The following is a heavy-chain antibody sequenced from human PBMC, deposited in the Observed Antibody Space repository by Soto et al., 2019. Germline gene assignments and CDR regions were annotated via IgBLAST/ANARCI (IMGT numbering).Heavy chain of an antibody. V-gene: IGHV3-30*18. D-gene: IGHD3-10*01. Sequence: QVQLVESGGGVVQPGRSLRLSCAASGFTFSSYGMHWVRQAPGKGLEWVAVISYDGSNKYYADSVKGRFTISRDNSKNPLYLQMNSLRAEDTAVYYCAKPITMVRGVISPWGDAFDIRGQGTMVTVSS. CDR2: ISYDGSNK. CDR3: AKPITMVRGVISPWGDAFDI. CDR1: GFTFSSYG. J-gene: IGHJ3*02.